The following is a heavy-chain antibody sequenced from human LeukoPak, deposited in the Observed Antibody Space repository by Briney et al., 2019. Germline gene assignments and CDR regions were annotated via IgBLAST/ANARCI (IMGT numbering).Heavy chain of an antibody. V-gene: IGHV3-23*01. CDR1: GFTFSSSA. CDR2: ISNNGGYT. Sequence: GGSLRLSCAASGFTFSSSAMSWVRQAPGKGLEWVSAISNNGGYTYYADSVQGRFTISRDNSKSTLCLQMNSLRAEDTAVYYLSKQLRYCCEWSCYLPYWGPGTLVTVFS. J-gene: IGHJ4*02. CDR3: SKQLRYCCEWSCYLPY. D-gene: IGHD2-15*01.